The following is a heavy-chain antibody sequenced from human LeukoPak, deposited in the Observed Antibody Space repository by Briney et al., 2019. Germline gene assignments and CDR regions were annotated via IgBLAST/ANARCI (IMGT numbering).Heavy chain of an antibody. CDR3: ARTNKGIFGVVTARRGYFQH. J-gene: IGHJ1*01. CDR1: GYTFTSYY. V-gene: IGHV1-46*01. Sequence: ASVKVSCKDSGYTFTSYYMHWVRQAPGQGLEWMGIINPSGGSTSYAQKFQGRVTMTRDTSTSTVYMELSSLRSEDTAVYYCARTNKGIFGVVTARRGYFQHWGQGTLVTVSS. CDR2: INPSGGST. D-gene: IGHD3-3*01.